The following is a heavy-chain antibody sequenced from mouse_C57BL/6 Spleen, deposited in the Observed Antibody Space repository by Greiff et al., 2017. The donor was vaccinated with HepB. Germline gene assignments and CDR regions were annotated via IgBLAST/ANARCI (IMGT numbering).Heavy chain of an antibody. CDR2: IDPSDSYT. CDR3: ARARGDYERYYYAMDY. Sequence: QVQLQQPGAELVMPGASVKLSCKASGYTFTSYWMHWVKQRPGQGLEWIGEIDPSDSYTNYNQKFKGKSTLTVDKSSSTAYMQLSSLTSEDSAVYYCARARGDYERYYYAMDYWGQGTSVTVSS. CDR1: GYTFTSYW. D-gene: IGHD2-4*01. V-gene: IGHV1-69*01. J-gene: IGHJ4*01.